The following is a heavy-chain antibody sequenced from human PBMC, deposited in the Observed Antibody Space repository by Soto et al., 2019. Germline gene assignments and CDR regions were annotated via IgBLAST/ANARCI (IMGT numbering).Heavy chain of an antibody. CDR1: GGSITYNNW. CDR3: ARAAGEGWNDGLLAS. CDR2: IYHSGST. J-gene: IGHJ5*02. V-gene: IGHV4-4*02. Sequence: QVQLQESGPGLLKPSGTLSLTCAVSGGSITYNNWWHWVRQSPGKGLEWIGKIYHSGSTNYNPSLKSRVTMSVDESRNQFSLRLTSVTAADTAVYYCARAAGEGWNDGLLASWGPGTLVTVSS. D-gene: IGHD1-1*01.